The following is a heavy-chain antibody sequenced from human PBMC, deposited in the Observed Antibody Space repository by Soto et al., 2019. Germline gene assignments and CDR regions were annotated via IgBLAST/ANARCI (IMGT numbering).Heavy chain of an antibody. D-gene: IGHD1-26*01. CDR2: LIPLFGTT. V-gene: IGHV1-69*01. J-gene: IGHJ5*02. CDR1: GGTFNTYG. Sequence: QVQLVQSGAELKKPGSSVKVSCKASGGTFNTYGISWVRQAPGQGIEWMGGLIPLFGTTNYAQKFKGRVTITAAESTNTVYMELSSLRFEDTAIYSGARARGTSCYNWFDPWGQGTLVTVS. CDR3: ARARGTSCYNWFDP.